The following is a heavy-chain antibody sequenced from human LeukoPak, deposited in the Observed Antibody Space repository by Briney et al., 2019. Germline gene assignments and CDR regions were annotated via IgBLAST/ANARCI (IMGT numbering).Heavy chain of an antibody. J-gene: IGHJ4*02. CDR2: ISGSSGST. Sequence: GGSLRLSCAASGFTFSSYAMSWVRQAPGKGLEWVSAISGSSGSTYYADSVKGRFTISRDNSKNTLYLQMNSLRAEDTAVYYCAKASLYSSSPGWGQGTLVTVSS. CDR1: GFTFSSYA. V-gene: IGHV3-23*01. D-gene: IGHD6-13*01. CDR3: AKASLYSSSPG.